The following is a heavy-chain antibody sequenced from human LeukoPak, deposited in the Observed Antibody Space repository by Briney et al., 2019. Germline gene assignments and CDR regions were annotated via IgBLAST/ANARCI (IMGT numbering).Heavy chain of an antibody. Sequence: SVKVSCKASGGTFSSYAISWVRQAPGQGLEWMGGIIPIFGTANYAQNFRGRVTITADESTSTAYMELSSVTAADTAVYYCASSGSYYAEYFQHWGQGTLVTVSS. CDR1: GGTFSSYA. D-gene: IGHD1-26*01. CDR3: ASSGSYYAEYFQH. J-gene: IGHJ1*01. V-gene: IGHV1-69*13. CDR2: IIPIFGTA.